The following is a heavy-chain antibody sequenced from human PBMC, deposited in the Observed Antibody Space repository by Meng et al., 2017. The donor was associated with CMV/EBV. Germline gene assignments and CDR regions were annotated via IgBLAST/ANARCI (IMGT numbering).Heavy chain of an antibody. CDR1: GFTFSDYY. CDR2: ISSSGSTI. J-gene: IGHJ6*02. V-gene: IGHV3-11*01. CDR3: ARENYYYGMDV. Sequence: GGSLRLSCAASGFTFSDYYMSWIRQAPGKGLEWVSYISSSGSTIYYADSVRGRFTISRDNAKNSPYLQMNSLRAEDTAVYYCARENYYYGMDVWGQGTTVTVSS.